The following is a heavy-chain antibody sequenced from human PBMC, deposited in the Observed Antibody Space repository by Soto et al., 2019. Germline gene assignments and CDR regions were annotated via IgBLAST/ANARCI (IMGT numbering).Heavy chain of an antibody. CDR2: IYYSRST. J-gene: IGHJ4*02. D-gene: IGHD3-22*01. Sequence: QVQLPESGAGLVTPSETLSLTCSFSGGPITSYYWSWIRQPPGTGLEWIGNIYYSRSTNYNPSLKRRVTISLDTSKNQFSLKLSSVTAADTAVEYCARLSVSSGYAIDYWGQGTLVTVSS. V-gene: IGHV4-59*01. CDR1: GGPITSYY. CDR3: ARLSVSSGYAIDY.